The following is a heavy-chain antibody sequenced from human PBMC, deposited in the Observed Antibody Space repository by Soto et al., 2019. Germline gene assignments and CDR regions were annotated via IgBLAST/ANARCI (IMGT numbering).Heavy chain of an antibody. Sequence: SVKVSCKASGGTFSSYAISWVRQAPGQGLVWMGGIIPIFGTANYAQKFQGRVTITADKSTSTAYMELSSLRSEDTAVYYCARRPTRGAYYYGMDVWGQGTTVTGSS. J-gene: IGHJ6*02. CDR1: GGTFSSYA. CDR2: IIPIFGTA. V-gene: IGHV1-69*06. D-gene: IGHD1-26*01. CDR3: ARRPTRGAYYYGMDV.